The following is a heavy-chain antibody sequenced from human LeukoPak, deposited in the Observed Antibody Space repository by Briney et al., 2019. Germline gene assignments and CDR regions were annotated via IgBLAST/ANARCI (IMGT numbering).Heavy chain of an antibody. CDR3: ARGARFLYYYGSGSYSPPGY. CDR1: GYTFTSYD. D-gene: IGHD3-10*01. CDR2: MNPNSGNT. Sequence: ASVKVSCKASGYTFTSYDINWVRQATGQGLEWMGRMNPNSGNTGYAQKFQGRVTMTRNTSISTAYMELSSLRSEDTAVYYCARGARFLYYYGSGSYSPPGYWGQGTLVTVSS. V-gene: IGHV1-8*01. J-gene: IGHJ4*02.